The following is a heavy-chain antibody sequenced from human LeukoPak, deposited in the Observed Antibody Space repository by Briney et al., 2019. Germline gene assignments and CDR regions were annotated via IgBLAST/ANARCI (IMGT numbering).Heavy chain of an antibody. D-gene: IGHD3-22*01. CDR3: ATAYSDSSGYKGTGYYFDY. CDR2: ISWNSGSI. Sequence: GGSLRLSCAASGFIFDDYAMHWVRQAPGKGLEWVSGISWNSGSIGYADSVKGRFTIPRDNAKNSLYLQMNSLRAEDTAVYYCATAYSDSSGYKGTGYYFDYWGQGTLVTVSS. V-gene: IGHV3-9*01. J-gene: IGHJ4*02. CDR1: GFIFDDYA.